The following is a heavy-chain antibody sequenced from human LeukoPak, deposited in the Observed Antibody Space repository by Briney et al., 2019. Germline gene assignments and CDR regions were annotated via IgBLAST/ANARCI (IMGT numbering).Heavy chain of an antibody. CDR1: GFTFSSYW. Sequence: TGGSLRLSCAASGFTFSSYWMSWVRQAPGKGLEWVANIKKDGSEKYSVDSVKGRFTISRDNAKNSLYLQMNSLRAEDTAVYYCARDQDSSGYYYGGAFDIWGQGTMVTVSS. D-gene: IGHD3-22*01. CDR3: ARDQDSSGYYYGGAFDI. CDR2: IKKDGSEK. V-gene: IGHV3-7*01. J-gene: IGHJ3*02.